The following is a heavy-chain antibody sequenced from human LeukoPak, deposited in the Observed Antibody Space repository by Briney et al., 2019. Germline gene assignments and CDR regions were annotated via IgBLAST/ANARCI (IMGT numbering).Heavy chain of an antibody. Sequence: GASVKVSCKASGYTFTNYGISWVRQAPGQGLEWMGWISDYNGNTNYAQKIQGRVTMTTDTSTSTAYMELRSLRSDDTAVYYCARGGMGIQLWSFDYWGQGTLVTVSS. CDR3: ARGGMGIQLWSFDY. V-gene: IGHV1-18*01. J-gene: IGHJ4*02. CDR1: GYTFTNYG. D-gene: IGHD5-18*01. CDR2: ISDYNGNT.